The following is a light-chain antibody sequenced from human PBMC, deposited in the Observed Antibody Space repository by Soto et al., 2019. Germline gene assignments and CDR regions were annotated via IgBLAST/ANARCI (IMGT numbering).Light chain of an antibody. CDR3: QSFDNSLSGWV. J-gene: IGLJ3*02. V-gene: IGLV1-40*01. CDR2: ENT. CDR1: RSNIGAGYD. Sequence: QAVVTQPPSVSGAPGQRVTISCTGSRSNIGAGYDVHWYQHLPGTAPKLLVYENTSRPSGVPDRFSGSRSGTSASLAITGLQAEDEADYYCQSFDNSLSGWVFGGGTKLTVL.